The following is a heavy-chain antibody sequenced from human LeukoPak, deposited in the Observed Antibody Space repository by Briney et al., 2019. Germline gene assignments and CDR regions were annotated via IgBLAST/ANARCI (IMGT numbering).Heavy chain of an antibody. Sequence: ASVKVSCKASGYTFTGYYMHWVRQAPGQGLEWMGIINPSGGSTSYAQKFQGRVTMTRDTSTSTVYMELSSLRSEDTAVYYCARDLATYYYGSGRHQGLDYWGQGTLVTVSS. CDR2: INPSGGST. V-gene: IGHV1-46*01. CDR1: GYTFTGYY. CDR3: ARDLATYYYGSGRHQGLDY. D-gene: IGHD3-10*01. J-gene: IGHJ4*02.